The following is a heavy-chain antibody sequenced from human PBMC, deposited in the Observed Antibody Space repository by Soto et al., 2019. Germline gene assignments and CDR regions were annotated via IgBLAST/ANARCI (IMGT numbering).Heavy chain of an antibody. CDR1: GFTFSSYA. D-gene: IGHD2-15*01. J-gene: IGHJ4*02. V-gene: IGHV3-23*01. Sequence: GGSLRLSCAASGFTFSSYAMSWVRQAPGKGLEWVSAISGSGGSTYYADSVKGRFTISRDNSKNTLYLQMNSLRAEDTAVYYCAKMRRVVVVAATFRWGQGTLVTVSS. CDR2: ISGSGGST. CDR3: AKMRRVVVVAATFR.